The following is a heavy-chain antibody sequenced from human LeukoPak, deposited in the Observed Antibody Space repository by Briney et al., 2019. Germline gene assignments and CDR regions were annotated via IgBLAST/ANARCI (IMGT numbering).Heavy chain of an antibody. D-gene: IGHD6-19*01. CDR3: AREGLYSSGWPYDYYGMDV. CDR2: ISAYKGKT. CDR1: RYTFTSSV. J-gene: IGHJ6*02. Sequence: GASLKVSSKAPRYTFTSSVISRVRQTPGQRLEWMGWISAYKGKTNYIQKLQSRVTLSTDTSTSTAYMEVRSLISDDTAVYYCAREGLYSSGWPYDYYGMDVWGQGATVTVSS. V-gene: IGHV1-18*01.